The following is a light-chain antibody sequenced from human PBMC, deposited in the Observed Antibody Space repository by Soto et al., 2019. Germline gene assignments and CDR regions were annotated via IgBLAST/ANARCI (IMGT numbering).Light chain of an antibody. CDR2: GAS. V-gene: IGKV3-20*01. Sequence: ENVFTPSPGTPSLSPGEKDTPPPRASQSVSSSYLAWYQQKPGQAPRVLIYGASSRATGIPDRFSGSGSGTEFTLTISRLEPEDFAVYFCQQYGNSPPNTFGQGTKVDIK. CDR1: QSVSSSY. CDR3: QQYGNSPPNT. J-gene: IGKJ2*01.